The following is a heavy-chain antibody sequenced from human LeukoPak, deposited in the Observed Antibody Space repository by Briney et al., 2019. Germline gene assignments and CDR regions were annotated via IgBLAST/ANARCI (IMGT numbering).Heavy chain of an antibody. CDR2: IYYSGST. CDR3: ARDAGYHIAAHSSGFDP. CDR1: GGSISGYY. V-gene: IGHV4-59*01. J-gene: IGHJ5*02. D-gene: IGHD6-6*01. Sequence: PSETLSLTCTVSGGSISGYYWSWIRQPPGKGLEWIGYIYYSGSTNYNPSLKSRVTISVDTSKNQFSLKLSSVTAADTAVYYCARDAGYHIAAHSSGFDPWGQGTLVTVSS.